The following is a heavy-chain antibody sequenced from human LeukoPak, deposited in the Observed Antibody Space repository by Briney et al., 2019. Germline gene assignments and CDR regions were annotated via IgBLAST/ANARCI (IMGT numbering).Heavy chain of an antibody. CDR1: GFTFSSYA. D-gene: IGHD2-15*01. Sequence: GGSLRLSCAASGFTFSSYAMSWVRQAPGKGLEWVSAISGSGGSTYYADSVKGRFTISRDNSKNTLYLQMNSLRAEDTAVYYCAKDRAFIAVSTAYFDYWGQGTLVTVSS. V-gene: IGHV3-23*01. CDR3: AKDRAFIAVSTAYFDY. CDR2: ISGSGGST. J-gene: IGHJ4*02.